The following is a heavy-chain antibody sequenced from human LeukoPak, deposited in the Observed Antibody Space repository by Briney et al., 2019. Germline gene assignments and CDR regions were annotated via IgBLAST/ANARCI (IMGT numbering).Heavy chain of an antibody. CDR3: ARDRWAARANVNWFDP. CDR2: IIPIFGTA. V-gene: IGHV1-69*05. J-gene: IGHJ5*02. D-gene: IGHD5-18*01. CDR1: GGTFSSYA. Sequence: VSCKASGGTFSSYAISWVRQAPGQGLEWMGRIIPIFGTANYAQKSQGRVTITTDESTSTAYMELSSLRSEDTAVYYCARDRWAARANVNWFDPWGQGTLVTVSS.